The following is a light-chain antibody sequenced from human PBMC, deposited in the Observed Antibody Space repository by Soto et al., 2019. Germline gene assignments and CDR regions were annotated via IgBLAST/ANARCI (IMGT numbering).Light chain of an antibody. V-gene: IGKV3-11*01. J-gene: IGKJ5*01. CDR3: QQRSNSIT. CDR2: DAS. Sequence: RVLKQSPGAVSLSPGERATRSCRARQSVSNNYLAWYQQKPGQAPRRLIYDASNRATGIPARFSGSGSGTDFTLTISSLEPEDFAVSYCQQRSNSITFGQGTRLEI. CDR1: QSVSNNY.